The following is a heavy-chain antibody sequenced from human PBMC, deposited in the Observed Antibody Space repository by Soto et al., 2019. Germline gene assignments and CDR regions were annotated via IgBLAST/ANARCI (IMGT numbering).Heavy chain of an antibody. CDR3: AGRYCTNGVCYTNYYYYIDV. CDR1: GFTFSTYA. Sequence: GGSLRLSCAASGFTFSTYAMSWIRQAPGKGLEWVSTITTSGGNTYYADSVQGRFTISRDNSKNTLYLQMNSLRAEDTAVYYCAGRYCTNGVCYTNYYYYIDVWGKGTTVTVSS. J-gene: IGHJ6*03. V-gene: IGHV3-23*01. D-gene: IGHD2-8*01. CDR2: ITTSGGNT.